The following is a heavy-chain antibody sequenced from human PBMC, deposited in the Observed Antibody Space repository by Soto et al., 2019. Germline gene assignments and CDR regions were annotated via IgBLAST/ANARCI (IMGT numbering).Heavy chain of an antibody. V-gene: IGHV4-31*03. Sequence: QVQLQESGPGLVKPSQTLSLTCTVSGGSISSGGYYWSWIRQHPGKGLEWIGYIYYSGSTYYNPSLKRRVTISVDTSKNQFSLKLSSVTAADTAVYYCARGTLHLELGLRSGGMDVWGQGTTVTVSS. CDR1: GGSISSGGYY. CDR3: ARGTLHLELGLRSGGMDV. CDR2: IYYSGST. D-gene: IGHD1-1*01. J-gene: IGHJ6*02.